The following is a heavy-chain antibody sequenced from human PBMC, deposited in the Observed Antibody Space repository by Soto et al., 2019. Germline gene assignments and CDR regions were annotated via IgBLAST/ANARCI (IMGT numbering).Heavy chain of an antibody. J-gene: IGHJ4*02. CDR3: ARGGANVQWRWLQYSGAVFDY. CDR2: INHSGST. D-gene: IGHD3-10*02. V-gene: IGHV4-34*01. Sequence: SETLSLTCAVYGGSFSGYYWSWIRQPPGKGLEWIGEINHSGSTNYNPSLKSRVTISVDTSKNQFSLKLSSVTAADTAVYYCARGGANVQWRWLQYSGAVFDYSGQGPLVTVSS. CDR1: GGSFSGYY.